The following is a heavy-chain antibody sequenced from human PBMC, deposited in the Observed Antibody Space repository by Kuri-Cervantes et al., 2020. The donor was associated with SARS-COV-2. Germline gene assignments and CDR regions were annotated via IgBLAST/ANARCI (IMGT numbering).Heavy chain of an antibody. J-gene: IGHJ6*02. D-gene: IGHD1-14*01. CDR2: ISLDGSKK. CDR3: AKDRRRPITPTAQEIYHYGMDV. CDR1: GFTFSNYV. V-gene: IGHV3-30*18. Sequence: GESLKISCVASGFTFSNYVIHWVRQAPGKGLEWVAVISLDGSKKFYADSVKGRFTISRDNSKNTLYVQMNSLRTADTAVYFCAKDRRRPITPTAQEIYHYGMDVWGQGTTVTVSS.